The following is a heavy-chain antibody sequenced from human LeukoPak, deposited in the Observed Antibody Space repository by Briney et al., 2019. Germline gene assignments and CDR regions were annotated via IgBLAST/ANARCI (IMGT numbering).Heavy chain of an antibody. CDR3: VKDTTYYYGPGSYFHH. D-gene: IGHD3-10*01. CDR2: ITWGRDNL. CDR1: GFIFDDYA. V-gene: IGHV3-9*01. Sequence: GGSLRLSCAVSGFIFDDYAMHWVRQAPGKGLEWVSGITWGRDNLAYADSVKGRFTISRNNAKNSLYLQMNSLRAEDTALYYCVKDTTYYYGPGSYFHHWGQGTLVTVSS. J-gene: IGHJ1*01.